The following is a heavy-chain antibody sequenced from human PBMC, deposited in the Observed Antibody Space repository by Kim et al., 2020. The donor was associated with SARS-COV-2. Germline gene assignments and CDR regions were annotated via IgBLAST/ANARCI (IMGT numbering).Heavy chain of an antibody. CDR3: ARSLLPYRSRVTMIVGDWSGIDP. J-gene: IGHJ5*02. D-gene: IGHD3-22*01. CDR1: GYTFTSYG. V-gene: IGHV1-18*01. CDR2: ISAYNGNT. Sequence: ASVKVSCKASGYTFTSYGISWVRQAPGQGLEWMGWISAYNGNTNYAQKLQGRVTMTTDTSTSTAYMELRSLRSDDTAVYYCARSLLPYRSRVTMIVGDWSGIDPWGQGTLVTVSS.